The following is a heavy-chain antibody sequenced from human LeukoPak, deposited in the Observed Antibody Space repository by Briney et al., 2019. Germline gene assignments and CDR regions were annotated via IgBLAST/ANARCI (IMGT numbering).Heavy chain of an antibody. CDR1: GGSISSSSYC. D-gene: IGHD6-13*01. CDR2: IYYSGST. Sequence: SETLSLTCTVSGGSISSSSYCWGWIRQPPGKGLEWIGSIYYSGSTYYNPSLKSRVTISVDTSKNQFSLKLSSVTAADTAVYYCAINPGGIAAAGTEWGQGTLVTVSS. J-gene: IGHJ4*02. V-gene: IGHV4-39*01. CDR3: AINPGGIAAAGTE.